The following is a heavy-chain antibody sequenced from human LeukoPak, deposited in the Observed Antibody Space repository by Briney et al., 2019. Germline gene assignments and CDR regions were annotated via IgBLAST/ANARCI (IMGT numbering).Heavy chain of an antibody. CDR2: INHNGNVN. V-gene: IGHV3-7*03. CDR1: GFSFNNYN. J-gene: IGHJ6*02. Sequence: GGSLRLSCAASGFSFNNYNMNWARRAPGKGLEWVASINHNGNVNYYVDSVKGRFTISRDNAKNSLYLQMSNLRAEDTAVYFCARGGGLDVWGQGATVTVSS. D-gene: IGHD3-16*01. CDR3: ARGGGLDV.